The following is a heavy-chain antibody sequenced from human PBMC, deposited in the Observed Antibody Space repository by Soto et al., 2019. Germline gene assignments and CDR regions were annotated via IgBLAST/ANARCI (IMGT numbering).Heavy chain of an antibody. CDR1: GVSISSGDYF. V-gene: IGHV4-30-4*01. J-gene: IGHJ3*02. CDR2: VTYSGSI. CDR3: ARDNGYGYGIGI. Sequence: QVQLQESGPGLVKPSQTLSLTCTVSGVSISSGDYFWCWIRQPPGKGLECLGYVTYSGSIYYNPSLKSRITVSLDTYKNQFAQTLTSLTAGHTDMYNFARDNGYGYGIGISGEETMVTVSS. D-gene: IGHD5-18*01.